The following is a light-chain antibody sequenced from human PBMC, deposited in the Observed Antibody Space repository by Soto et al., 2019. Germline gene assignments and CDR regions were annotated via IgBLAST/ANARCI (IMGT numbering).Light chain of an antibody. CDR1: QTISGNY. CDR2: GAS. Sequence: EIVMTQSPGTLSVSPGERATLSCRASQTISGNYLAWYQQKPGQAPRLLIYGASNRATGIPERFTGSGSGTDFTLTISRLETQDSAMYYCQQYVISVTFGQGTRLEI. CDR3: QQYVISVT. J-gene: IGKJ5*01. V-gene: IGKV3-20*01.